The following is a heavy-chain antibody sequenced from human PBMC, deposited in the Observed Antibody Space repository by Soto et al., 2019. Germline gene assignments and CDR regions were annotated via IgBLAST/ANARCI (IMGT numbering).Heavy chain of an antibody. Sequence: PGGSLRLSCAASRFTFSNYATTWVRQAPGKGLEWVAGICDDGSSKYYADSVKGRFTISRDNSKNTLYLQMNSLRAEDTAVYYCASEYCSGGSCYYYGMDVWGQGTTVTVSS. V-gene: IGHV3-33*08. J-gene: IGHJ6*02. CDR2: ICDDGSSK. CDR1: RFTFSNYA. D-gene: IGHD2-15*01. CDR3: ASEYCSGGSCYYYGMDV.